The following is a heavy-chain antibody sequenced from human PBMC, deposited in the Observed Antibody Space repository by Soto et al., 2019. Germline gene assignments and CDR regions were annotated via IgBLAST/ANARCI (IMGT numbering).Heavy chain of an antibody. V-gene: IGHV1-18*01. CDR1: GYTFINYG. Sequence: QVQLVQSGAEVKKPGASVRVSCKTSGYTFINYGITWVRQAPGQGLEWMGWLSAYNGDTSSSEKLQDRFTMTTDTSTNTVYMDLRSLTSDDTAVYYCARWSAIVGGAEAVDVWGQGTMGIVSS. J-gene: IGHJ3*01. CDR2: LSAYNGDT. CDR3: ARWSAIVGGAEAVDV. D-gene: IGHD1-26*01.